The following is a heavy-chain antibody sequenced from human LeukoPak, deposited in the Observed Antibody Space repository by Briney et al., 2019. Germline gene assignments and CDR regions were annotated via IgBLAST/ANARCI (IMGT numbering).Heavy chain of an antibody. Sequence: SGGSLRLSCAASGFTFSDHGMDWVRQAPGKGLEWVAFIWHDGNNKYHADSVKGRFAISRDNSKNTLYLQMNSLRAEDTAIYCARGSLLDKGSFDYWGQGTLVTVSS. CDR3: ARGSLLDKGSFDY. CDR1: GFTFSDHG. V-gene: IGHV3-33*01. D-gene: IGHD2-21*01. J-gene: IGHJ4*02. CDR2: IWHDGNNK.